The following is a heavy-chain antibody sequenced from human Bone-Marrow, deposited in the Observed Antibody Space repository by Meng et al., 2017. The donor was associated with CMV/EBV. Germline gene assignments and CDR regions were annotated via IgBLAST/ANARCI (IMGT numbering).Heavy chain of an antibody. CDR3: ARDANRGYSYGSLDY. V-gene: IGHV3-21*01. D-gene: IGHD5-18*01. CDR1: GFTFSSYS. Sequence: GESLKISCAASGFTFSSYSMNWVRQAPGKGLEWVSSISSSSSYIYYADSVKGRFTISRDNAKNSLYLQMNSLRAEDTAVYYCARDANRGYSYGSLDYWGQGNLVTVSS. J-gene: IGHJ4*02. CDR2: ISSSSSYI.